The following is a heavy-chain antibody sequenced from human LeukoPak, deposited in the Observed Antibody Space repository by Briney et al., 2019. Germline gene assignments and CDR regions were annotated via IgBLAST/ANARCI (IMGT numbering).Heavy chain of an antibody. CDR3: ARGPRDYDSSGYYVFREYYFDY. Sequence: SQTLSLTCAISGDSVSINSAGWNWVRQSPSRGLEWRGRTYYRAKRYDDYAGAVKSRLTINADISKNQFSLQLNSVTPEDTAVYYCARGPRDYDSSGYYVFREYYFDYWGQGTLVTVSS. CDR2: TYYRAKRYD. J-gene: IGHJ4*02. CDR1: GDSVSINSAG. V-gene: IGHV6-1*01. D-gene: IGHD3-22*01.